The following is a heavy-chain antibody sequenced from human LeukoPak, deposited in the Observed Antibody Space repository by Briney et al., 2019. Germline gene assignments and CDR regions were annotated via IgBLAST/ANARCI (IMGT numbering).Heavy chain of an antibody. CDR1: GYTFTSYG. V-gene: IGHV1-18*01. J-gene: IGHJ6*03. CDR2: ISAYNGNT. D-gene: IGHD5-12*01. Sequence: ASVKVSCKASGYTFTSYGISWVRQAPGQGLEWMGWISAYNGNTNYAQKLQGRVTMTTDTSTSTAYMELRSLRSDDTAVYYCARDGYSGYDPDGYYYYYYMDVWGKGTTVTVSS. CDR3: ARDGYSGYDPDGYYYYYYMDV.